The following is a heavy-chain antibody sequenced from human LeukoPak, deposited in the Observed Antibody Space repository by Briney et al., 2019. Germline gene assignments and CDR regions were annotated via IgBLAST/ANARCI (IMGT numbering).Heavy chain of an antibody. V-gene: IGHV5-51*01. CDR3: AASTYGSGSYVGFDS. CDR1: GYIFTNYW. CDR2: TYPGDSDT. Sequence: GESLKISCEGSGYIFTNYWIGWVRQMPGKGLEWMGITYPGDSDTGYSPSFQGQITISADKSISTTYLQWSSLTVSDTAMYYCAASTYGSGSYVGFDSWGQGTLVSVSS. D-gene: IGHD3-10*01. J-gene: IGHJ4*02.